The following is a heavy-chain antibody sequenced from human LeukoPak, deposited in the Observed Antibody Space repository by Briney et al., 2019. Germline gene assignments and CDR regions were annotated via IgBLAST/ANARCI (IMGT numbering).Heavy chain of an antibody. D-gene: IGHD6-13*01. V-gene: IGHV3-23*01. CDR3: AKGLHSSSWYSDS. CDR2: ITGNGVST. CDR1: GFTFNTYT. J-gene: IGHJ4*02. Sequence: GGSLRPSCAASGFTFNTYTMNWVRLVPGKGLEWVSLITGNGVSTYYADSVKGRFTISRDNSKNTLYLQMNSLRAEDTAVYYCAKGLHSSSWYSDSWGQGTLVTVSS.